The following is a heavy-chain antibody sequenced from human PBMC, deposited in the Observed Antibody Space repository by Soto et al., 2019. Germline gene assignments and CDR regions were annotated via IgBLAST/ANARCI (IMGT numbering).Heavy chain of an antibody. Sequence: SETLSLTCTVSGGSISTNSHYWAWIRQPPGKGLEWIGSIHYDGRTYYNPPLKSRVTVSLDTSRNQFSLNLISVTAADTAVYYCARGIDCSSTSCSMDVWGQGTTVTV. CDR3: ARGIDCSSTSCSMDV. D-gene: IGHD2-2*01. J-gene: IGHJ6*02. CDR1: GGSISTNSHY. CDR2: IHYDGRT. V-gene: IGHV4-39*01.